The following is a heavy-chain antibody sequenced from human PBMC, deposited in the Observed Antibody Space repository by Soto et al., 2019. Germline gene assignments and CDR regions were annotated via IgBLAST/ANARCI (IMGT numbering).Heavy chain of an antibody. Sequence: GGSLRLSCAASGFTFSSYSMNWVRQAPGKGLEWVSSISSSSSYIYYADSVKGRSTISRDNAKNSLYLQMNSLRAEDTAVYYCAKQFSSSTWYPFDHWGRGTLVTVSS. V-gene: IGHV3-21*04. D-gene: IGHD6-13*01. CDR3: AKQFSSSTWYPFDH. J-gene: IGHJ4*02. CDR1: GFTFSSYS. CDR2: ISSSSSYI.